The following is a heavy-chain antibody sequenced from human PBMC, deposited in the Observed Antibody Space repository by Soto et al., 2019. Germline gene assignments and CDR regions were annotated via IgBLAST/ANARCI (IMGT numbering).Heavy chain of an antibody. CDR2: MNPNSGNT. J-gene: IGHJ6*02. V-gene: IGHV1-8*01. CDR3: AGYCSGGSCADYYYYGMDV. D-gene: IGHD2-15*01. CDR1: GYTFTSYD. Sequence: QVQLVQSGAEVKKPGASVKVSCKASGYTFTSYDINWVRQATGQGLEWMGWMNPNSGNTGYAQKFQGRVTMTRNTSISTAYMELSSLRADDTAVYYCAGYCSGGSCADYYYYGMDVWGQGTTVTVSS.